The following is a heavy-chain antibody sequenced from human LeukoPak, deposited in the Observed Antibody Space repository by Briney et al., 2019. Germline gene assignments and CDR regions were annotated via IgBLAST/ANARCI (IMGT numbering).Heavy chain of an antibody. CDR2: ISWNSGSI. CDR1: GFTFDDYA. D-gene: IGHD6-19*01. V-gene: IGHV3-9*01. Sequence: GGSLRLSCAASGFTFDDYAMHWVRQAPGKGLEWVSGISWNSGSIGYADSVKGRFTISRDNAKNSLYLQMNSLRAEDTALYYCAKDEGIAVAGMVDYWGQGTLVTVSS. J-gene: IGHJ4*02. CDR3: AKDEGIAVAGMVDY.